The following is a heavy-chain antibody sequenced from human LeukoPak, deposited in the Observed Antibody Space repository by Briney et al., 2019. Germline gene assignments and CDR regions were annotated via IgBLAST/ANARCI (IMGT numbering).Heavy chain of an antibody. D-gene: IGHD1-1*01. J-gene: IGHJ4*02. CDR2: LRGNGDT. CDR3: VKASWVSNADAVL. Sequence: GGSLRLSCAASGFTFSSYAMSWVREAPARGLEWVSSLRGNGDTFYADSVKGRFTLSRDESRNTVYLQLNKLRVEDTAVYYCVKASWVSNADAVLWGQGTVVTVSS. CDR1: GFTFSSYA. V-gene: IGHV3-23*01.